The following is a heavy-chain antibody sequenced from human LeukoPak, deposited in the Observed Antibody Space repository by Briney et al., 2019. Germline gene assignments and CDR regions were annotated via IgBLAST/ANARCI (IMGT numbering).Heavy chain of an antibody. D-gene: IGHD3-3*01. J-gene: IGHJ6*03. V-gene: IGHV4-4*07. CDR1: GGSISSYY. CDR3: AREYYDFWSGTYYYYMDV. CDR2: IYTSGST. Sequence: SETLSLTCTVSGGSISSYYWSWIRQPAGKGLEWIGRIYTSGSTNYNPSLKSRVTMSVDTSKNQFSLKLSSVTAADTAVYYCAREYYDFWSGTYYYYMDVWGKGTTVIVSS.